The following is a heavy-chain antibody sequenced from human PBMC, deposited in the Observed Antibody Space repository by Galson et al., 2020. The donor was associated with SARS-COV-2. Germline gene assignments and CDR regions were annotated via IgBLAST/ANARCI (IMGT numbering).Heavy chain of an antibody. CDR3: ATERYDNSRGLES. Sequence: GGSLRLSCAGSGFPFSANAMHWVRQAPGKGLEWVTVISDDGKKRYYAESVRGRFAISRDNSENTLYLQMSSLRPDDTGIYYCATERYDNSRGLESWGQGTLVTVSS. D-gene: IGHD3-3*01. J-gene: IGHJ5*02. CDR1: GFPFSANA. V-gene: IGHV3-30*09. CDR2: ISDDGKKR.